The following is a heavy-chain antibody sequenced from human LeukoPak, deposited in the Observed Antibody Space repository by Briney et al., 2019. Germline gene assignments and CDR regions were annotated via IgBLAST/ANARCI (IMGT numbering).Heavy chain of an antibody. J-gene: IGHJ4*02. Sequence: GASVKVSRMASGYAFTSYGISWVRQAPGQGLEWMGWISAYNGNTNYAQKLQGRVTMTTDTSTSTAYMELRSLRSDDTAVYYCARESEQWLVLKDYWGQGTLVTVSS. D-gene: IGHD6-19*01. CDR2: ISAYNGNT. CDR3: ARESEQWLVLKDY. CDR1: GYAFTSYG. V-gene: IGHV1-18*01.